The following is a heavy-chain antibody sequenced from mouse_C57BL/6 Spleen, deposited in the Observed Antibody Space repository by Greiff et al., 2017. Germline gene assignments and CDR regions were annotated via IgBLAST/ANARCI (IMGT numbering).Heavy chain of an antibody. CDR3: ARYHDYDFAWFAY. CDR1: GYTFTSYW. Sequence: QVQLQQPGAELVKPGASVKLSCKASGYTFTSYWMHWVKQRPGQGLEWIGMIHPNSGSTNYNEKFKSKATLTVDKSSSTAYMQLSSLTSEDSAVYYCARYHDYDFAWFAYWGQGTLVTVSA. J-gene: IGHJ3*01. D-gene: IGHD2-4*01. CDR2: IHPNSGST. V-gene: IGHV1-64*01.